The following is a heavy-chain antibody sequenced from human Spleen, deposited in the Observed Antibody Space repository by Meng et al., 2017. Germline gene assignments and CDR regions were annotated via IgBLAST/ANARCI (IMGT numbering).Heavy chain of an antibody. J-gene: IGHJ4*02. D-gene: IGHD7-27*01. Sequence: QVQLQESGPGRVRPSETLHLICTVSGGSVRSSDYQWSWIRQPPGKGLEWIGFASTNYNPSLKSRLTISLDTSKNQFSLKLTSVTAADTAVYYCARDYWGSLDYWGQGILVTVSS. V-gene: IGHV4-61*08. CDR2: AST. CDR3: ARDYWGSLDY. CDR1: GGSVRSSDYQ.